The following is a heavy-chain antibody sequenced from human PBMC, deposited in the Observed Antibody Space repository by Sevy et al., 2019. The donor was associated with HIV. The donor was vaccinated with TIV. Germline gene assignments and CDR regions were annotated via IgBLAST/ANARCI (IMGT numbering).Heavy chain of an antibody. CDR3: AKDGYKPSVGDENYYYYYMDV. Sequence: GGSLRLSCAASGFTFSSYAMSWVRQAPGKGLDWVSAISGSGGSTYYADSVKGRFTISRDNSKNTLYLQMNSLRAEDTAVYYCAKDGYKPSVGDENYYYYYMDVWGKGTTVTVSS. CDR2: ISGSGGST. V-gene: IGHV3-23*01. D-gene: IGHD1-20*01. J-gene: IGHJ6*03. CDR1: GFTFSSYA.